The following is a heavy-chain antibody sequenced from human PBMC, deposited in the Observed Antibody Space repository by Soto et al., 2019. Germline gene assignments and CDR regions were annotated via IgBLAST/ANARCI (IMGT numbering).Heavy chain of an antibody. D-gene: IGHD3-10*01. Sequence: QVQLVESGGGVVQPERSLRLSCAASGFSVRTSGMHWVRQAPGKGLEWVALIWNDGNNKVYADSVKGRFTISNDNSQNTIYLQMDSLRGEDTALYYCARDDNLQGNAFEVWGQGTMVTVSS. J-gene: IGHJ3*01. CDR3: ARDDNLQGNAFEV. V-gene: IGHV3-33*01. CDR2: IWNDGNNK. CDR1: GFSVRTSG.